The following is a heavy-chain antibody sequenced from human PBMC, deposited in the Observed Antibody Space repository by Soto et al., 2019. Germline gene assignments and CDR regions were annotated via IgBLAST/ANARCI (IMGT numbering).Heavy chain of an antibody. D-gene: IGHD1-20*01. CDR3: VNSGYYHGVDV. Sequence: EVQLVESGGGLGKPGGSLRLSCEASGLTFNNAWMTWVRQAPGKGLEWVGRIKSKTDGGTIDYAAPVKGRFSISRDDSKNTLYLQMNSLKTEDTAVYYCVNSGYYHGVDVWGQGTTVIVSS. CDR1: GLTFNNAW. CDR2: IKSKTDGGTI. J-gene: IGHJ6*02. V-gene: IGHV3-15*07.